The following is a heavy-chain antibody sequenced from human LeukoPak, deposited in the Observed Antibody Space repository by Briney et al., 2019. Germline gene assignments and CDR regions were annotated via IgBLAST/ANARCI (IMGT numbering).Heavy chain of an antibody. CDR1: GFTFGDYA. CDR2: IKSKAYGGTT. Sequence: GGSLRLSCTASGFTFGDYAMSWVRQAPGKGLEWVGFIKSKAYGGTTEYAASVKGRFTISRDDSKSIAYLQMNSLKTEDTAMYYCTRDFRSSGYFDYWGQGTLVTVSS. D-gene: IGHD3-22*01. J-gene: IGHJ4*02. CDR3: TRDFRSSGYFDY. V-gene: IGHV3-49*04.